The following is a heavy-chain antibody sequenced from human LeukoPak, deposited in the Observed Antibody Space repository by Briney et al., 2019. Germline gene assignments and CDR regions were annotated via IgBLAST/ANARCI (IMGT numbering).Heavy chain of an antibody. CDR1: GFIFSNYG. D-gene: IGHD2-2*01. CDR2: IWYDGSRK. J-gene: IGHJ4*02. Sequence: GGSLRLSCVASGFIFSNYGLHWVRQAPGKGLEWVAVIWYDGSRKYYADSVKGRFTISRDNSKNTLYLRMNSLRVEDTAVYYCARADCSSSSCPSKFDYWGRGTLVTVSS. V-gene: IGHV3-33*01. CDR3: ARADCSSSSCPSKFDY.